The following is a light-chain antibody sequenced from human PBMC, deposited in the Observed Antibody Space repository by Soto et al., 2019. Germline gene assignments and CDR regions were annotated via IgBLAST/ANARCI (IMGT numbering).Light chain of an antibody. CDR3: QDFASPQWT. Sequence: EIVLTQSPDTLSLSPGGRATLSCRASQSITTRLAWYQQKPGQPPRLLISGASVRASGVPVRITGSGSGTDFTLTISRLEPEDFAVYYCQDFASPQWTFGQGTKVDIK. V-gene: IGKV3-20*01. CDR2: GAS. CDR1: QSITTR. J-gene: IGKJ1*01.